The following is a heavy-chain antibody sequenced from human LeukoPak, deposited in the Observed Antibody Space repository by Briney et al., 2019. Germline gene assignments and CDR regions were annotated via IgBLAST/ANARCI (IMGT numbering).Heavy chain of an antibody. V-gene: IGHV1-46*01. CDR3: ARAPSEYYYYYYMDV. CDR1: GGTFSSYA. J-gene: IGHJ6*03. Sequence: GASVKVSCKASGGTFSSYAISWVRQAPGQGLEWMGIINPSGGSTSYAQKFQGRVTMTRDTSTSTVYMELSSLRSEDPAVYYCARAPSEYYYYYYMDVWGKGTTVTISS. CDR2: INPSGGST.